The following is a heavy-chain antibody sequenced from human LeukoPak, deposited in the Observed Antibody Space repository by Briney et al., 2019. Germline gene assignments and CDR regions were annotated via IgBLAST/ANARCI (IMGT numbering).Heavy chain of an antibody. Sequence: GESLKISCKGSGYSFTSYWIGWVRQMPGKGLEWMGIIYPGDSDTRYSPSFQGQVTISADKSISTAYLQWSSLKASDTAMYYCARPSSSAYYYTGFNYWGQGTLVTVSS. CDR3: ARPSSSAYYYTGFNY. V-gene: IGHV5-51*01. D-gene: IGHD3-22*01. CDR2: IYPGDSDT. CDR1: GYSFTSYW. J-gene: IGHJ4*02.